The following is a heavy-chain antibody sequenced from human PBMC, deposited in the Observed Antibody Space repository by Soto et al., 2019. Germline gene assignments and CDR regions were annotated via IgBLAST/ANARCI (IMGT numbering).Heavy chain of an antibody. D-gene: IGHD6-19*01. Sequence: ASVKVSCKASGYTFTSYGISWVRQAPGQGLEWMGWISAYNGDTNYAQKLQGRVTMTTDTSTSTAYMELRSLRSDDTAVYYCARDTISGWYEGLTQSHIWGQGTMVTVSS. V-gene: IGHV1-18*01. J-gene: IGHJ3*02. CDR3: ARDTISGWYEGLTQSHI. CDR2: ISAYNGDT. CDR1: GYTFTSYG.